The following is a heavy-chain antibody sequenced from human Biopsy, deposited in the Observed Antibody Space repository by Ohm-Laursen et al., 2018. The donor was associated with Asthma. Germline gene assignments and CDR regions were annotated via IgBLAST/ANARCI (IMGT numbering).Heavy chain of an antibody. CDR1: GFAVSRDY. CDR2: IYSGGTS. D-gene: IGHD3-22*01. CDR3: ARRDSSNWSHYYFDY. V-gene: IGHV3-53*01. Sequence: SLRLSCTASGFAVSRDYMIWVRQAPGKGLEWVSVIYSGGTSHTADSVRGRFTISRDYSKNTLYLQMHSLRAEDTAVYYCARRDSSNWSHYYFDYWGQGTLVTVSS. J-gene: IGHJ4*02.